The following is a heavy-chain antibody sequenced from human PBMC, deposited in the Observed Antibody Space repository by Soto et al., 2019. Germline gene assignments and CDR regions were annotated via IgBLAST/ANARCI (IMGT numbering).Heavy chain of an antibody. D-gene: IGHD5-18*01. J-gene: IGHJ3*02. Sequence: ASVKVACKASGYTFTSYGISWVRQAPGQGLEWMGWISAYNGNTNYAQKLQGRVTMTTDTSTSTAYMELRSLRSDDTAVYCCAIFIQLWSHDAFESRGQRTMVTVPS. CDR3: AIFIQLWSHDAFES. V-gene: IGHV1-18*01. CDR1: GYTFTSYG. CDR2: ISAYNGNT.